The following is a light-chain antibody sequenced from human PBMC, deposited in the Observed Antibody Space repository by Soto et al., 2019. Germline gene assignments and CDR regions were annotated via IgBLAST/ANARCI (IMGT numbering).Light chain of an antibody. CDR2: GAS. Sequence: EIVMTQSPATLSVSPGERATLSCRASQSVSSNLAWYQQKPGQAPRLLIYGASTRATGIPARFSGSGFGIEFTLTICSLQSEDFAIYFCQQYNNWPPDRTFGQGTKVEIK. CDR3: QQYNNWPPDRT. J-gene: IGKJ1*01. V-gene: IGKV3-15*01. CDR1: QSVSSN.